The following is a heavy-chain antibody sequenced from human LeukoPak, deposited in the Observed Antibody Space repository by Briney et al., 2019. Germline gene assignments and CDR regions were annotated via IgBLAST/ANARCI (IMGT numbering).Heavy chain of an antibody. J-gene: IGHJ4*02. Sequence: GGSLRLSCAASGFTFSNYAMSWVRQAPGKGREWVSSISGSGGSTHYADSVRGRFTISRDNTKNTLYLQMNSLGAEDTAVYYCANRYCSSTTCSYFDYWGQGTLVTVSS. CDR1: GFTFSNYA. CDR2: ISGSGGST. V-gene: IGHV3-23*01. D-gene: IGHD2-2*01. CDR3: ANRYCSSTTCSYFDY.